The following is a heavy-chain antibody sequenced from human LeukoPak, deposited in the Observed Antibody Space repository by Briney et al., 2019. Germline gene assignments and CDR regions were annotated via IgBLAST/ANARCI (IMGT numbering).Heavy chain of an antibody. CDR2: IYYSGST. D-gene: IGHD3-10*01. Sequence: SETLSLTCAVSGYSISSGYYWGWIRQPPGKGLEYIGSIYYSGSTYYNPSLKSRVTISVDTSKNQFSLKLSSVTAADTAVYYCARHGSLYSWFDPWGQGTLVTVSS. CDR1: GYSISSGYY. J-gene: IGHJ5*02. CDR3: ARHGSLYSWFDP. V-gene: IGHV4-38-2*01.